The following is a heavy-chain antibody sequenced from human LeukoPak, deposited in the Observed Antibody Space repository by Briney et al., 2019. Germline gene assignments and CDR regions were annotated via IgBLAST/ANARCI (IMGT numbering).Heavy chain of an antibody. J-gene: IGHJ4*02. V-gene: IGHV5-51*01. CDR1: GYAFTNFW. Sequence: GESLKISCEGSGYAFTNFWIGWVRQMPGKGLEWMGIVSPSDSDTRYSPSFQGQVTISADKSITTAYLQWSSLKASDTATYYCVRQPRVHTPDFWGQGTLVTVSS. CDR3: VRQPRVHTPDF. CDR2: VSPSDSDT. D-gene: IGHD1-1*01.